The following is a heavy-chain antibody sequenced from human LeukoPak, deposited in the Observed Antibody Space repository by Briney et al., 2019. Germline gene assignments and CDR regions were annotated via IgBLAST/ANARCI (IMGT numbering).Heavy chain of an antibody. CDR3: ARGSSRPYYDIFTGYSTLYYYYYYMGV. CDR2: IRSSGSTI. J-gene: IGHJ6*03. D-gene: IGHD3-9*01. V-gene: IGHV3-48*03. Sequence: PGGSLRLSCAASGFTFSSYEMNWVRQPPGKGLEWVAYIRSSGSTIYYADSVKGRFTISRDNSKNTLYLQMNSLRAEDTAVYYCARGSSRPYYDIFTGYSTLYYYYYYMGVWGKGTTVTVSS. CDR1: GFTFSSYE.